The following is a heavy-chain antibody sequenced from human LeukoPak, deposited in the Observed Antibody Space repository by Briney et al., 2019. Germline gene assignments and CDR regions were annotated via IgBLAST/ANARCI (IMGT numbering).Heavy chain of an antibody. CDR3: ARGRRLWFGELFGWFDP. CDR2: INPNSGGT. D-gene: IGHD3-10*01. CDR1: GYTFTGYY. J-gene: IGHJ5*02. Sequence: ASVKVSCKASGYTFTGYYMHWVRQAPGQGLEWMGWINPNSGGTNYAQKFQGRVTMTRDTSISTAYMELSRLRSDDTAVYYCARGRRLWFGELFGWFDPWGQGTLVTVSS. V-gene: IGHV1-2*02.